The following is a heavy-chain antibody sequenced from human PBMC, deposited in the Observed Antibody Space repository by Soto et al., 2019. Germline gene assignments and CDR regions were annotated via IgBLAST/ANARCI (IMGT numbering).Heavy chain of an antibody. CDR3: ARQDYYYGMDV. CDR2: IDPSDSYI. J-gene: IGHJ6*02. V-gene: IGHV5-10-1*01. CDR1: GYSFTSYW. Sequence: LGESLKISCKDSGYSFTSYWISWVRQMPGKGLEWMGRIDPSDSYINYSPSFQGHVTISTDKSISTAYLQWSSLKASDTAMYYCARQDYYYGMDVWGQGTTVTVSS.